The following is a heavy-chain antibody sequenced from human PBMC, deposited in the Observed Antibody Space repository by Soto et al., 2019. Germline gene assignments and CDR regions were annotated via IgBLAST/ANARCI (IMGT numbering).Heavy chain of an antibody. CDR1: GYSFTSYW. V-gene: IGHV5-51*01. CDR2: IYPGDSDT. Sequence: PGESLKLSCKFSGYSFTSYWIGWVRQMPGKGLEWMGIIYPGDSDTRYSPSFQGHVTISADKSFTTAYLQWSSLKASDTAMYYCAQSTRLTEAFDIWGQGTMVTFS. CDR3: AQSTRLTEAFDI. D-gene: IGHD4-4*01. J-gene: IGHJ3*02.